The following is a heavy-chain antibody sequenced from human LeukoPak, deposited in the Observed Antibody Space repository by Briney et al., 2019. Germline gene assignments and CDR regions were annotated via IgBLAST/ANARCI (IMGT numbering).Heavy chain of an antibody. CDR1: GFTFSSYE. Sequence: PGGSLRLSCAASGFTFSSYEMNCVRQAPGKGLEWVSYISSSGSTIYYADSVKGRFTISRDNAKNSLYLQMNSLRAEDTAVYYCARVIVGAPNKAFDIWGQGTMVTVSS. CDR3: ARVIVGAPNKAFDI. V-gene: IGHV3-48*03. J-gene: IGHJ3*02. CDR2: ISSSGSTI. D-gene: IGHD1-26*01.